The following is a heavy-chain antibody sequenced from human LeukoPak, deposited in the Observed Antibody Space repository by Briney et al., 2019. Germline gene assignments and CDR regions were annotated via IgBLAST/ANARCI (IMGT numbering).Heavy chain of an antibody. D-gene: IGHD3-3*01. Sequence: SETLSLTCAVYGGSFSGYYWSWIRQPPGKGLEWIGEINHSGSTNYNPSLKSRVTISVDTSKNQFSLKLSSVTAADTAVYYCARVGRPYDFWSGWYYYYGMDVWGQGTTVTVSS. CDR2: INHSGST. V-gene: IGHV4-34*01. J-gene: IGHJ6*02. CDR3: ARVGRPYDFWSGWYYYYGMDV. CDR1: GGSFSGYY.